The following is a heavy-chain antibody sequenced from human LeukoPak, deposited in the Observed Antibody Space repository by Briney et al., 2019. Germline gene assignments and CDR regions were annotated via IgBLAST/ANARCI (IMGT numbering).Heavy chain of an antibody. Sequence: SCTASGGTFSSYAMHWVRQAPGKGQEWVAVMSYDGIHKYYADSVKGRFTISRDNSENTLYLQMNSLRAEDTAVYYCAKETGSAVGSTDFDYWGQGTLVTVSS. CDR2: MSYDGIHK. D-gene: IGHD4-17*01. CDR3: AKETGSAVGSTDFDY. J-gene: IGHJ4*02. V-gene: IGHV3-30-3*02. CDR1: GGTFSSYA.